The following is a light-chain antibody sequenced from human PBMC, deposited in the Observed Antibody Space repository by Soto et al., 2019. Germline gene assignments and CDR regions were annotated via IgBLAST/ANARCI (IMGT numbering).Light chain of an antibody. CDR3: CSYAGSSTLYV. J-gene: IGLJ1*01. Sequence: QSALTQPASVSGSPGQSSTISCTGTSSDVGSYNLVSWYQQHPGKAPKLMIYEVSKRPSGVSNRFSGSKSGNTASLTISGLQAEDEADYYCCSYAGSSTLYVFGTGTKLTVL. CDR2: EVS. V-gene: IGLV2-23*02. CDR1: SSDVGSYNL.